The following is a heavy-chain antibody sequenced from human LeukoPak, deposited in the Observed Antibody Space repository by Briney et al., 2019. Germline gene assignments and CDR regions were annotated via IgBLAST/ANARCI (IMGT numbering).Heavy chain of an antibody. CDR3: ARDEYYYGSGTPGGYDY. CDR2: IYTSGST. Sequence: PSETLSLTCTVSGGSISSSSYYWGWIRQPAGKGLEWIGRIYTSGSTNYNPSLKSRVTMSVDTSKNQFSLKLSSVTAADTAVYYCARDEYYYGSGTPGGYDYWGQGTLVTVSS. D-gene: IGHD3-10*01. CDR1: GGSISSSSYY. V-gene: IGHV4-61*02. J-gene: IGHJ4*02.